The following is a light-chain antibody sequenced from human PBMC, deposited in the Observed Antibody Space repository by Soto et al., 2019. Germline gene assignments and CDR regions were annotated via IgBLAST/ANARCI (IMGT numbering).Light chain of an antibody. V-gene: IGLV1-40*01. CDR3: QSYDTSLNAVL. Sequence: QSVLTQPPSVSGAPGQRVTISCTGSSSNIGAGYDVHRYQHLPGAAPKLLIFGNSNRPEGVTDRFSGSTSGTSASLAITGVQAEDEADYYCQSYDTSLNAVLFGGGTKLTVL. CDR1: SSNIGAGYD. CDR2: GNS. J-gene: IGLJ2*01.